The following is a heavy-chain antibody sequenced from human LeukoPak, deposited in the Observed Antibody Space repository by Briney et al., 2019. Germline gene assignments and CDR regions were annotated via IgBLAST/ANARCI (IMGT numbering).Heavy chain of an antibody. Sequence: PGGSLRLSCAASGFIFRNHGMHWVRQAPGKRLERVTYIWYDGSEKYYADSGRGRFTISRDKSKNTVNMQMNSLRTEDTALYYCAKDLSSGWSFDSWGQGTLVTVSS. CDR1: GFIFRNHG. D-gene: IGHD6-19*01. CDR3: AKDLSSGWSFDS. V-gene: IGHV3-30*02. J-gene: IGHJ4*02. CDR2: IWYDGSEK.